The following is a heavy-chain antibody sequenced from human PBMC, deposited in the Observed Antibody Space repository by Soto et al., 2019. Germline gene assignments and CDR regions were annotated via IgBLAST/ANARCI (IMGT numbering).Heavy chain of an antibody. CDR2: IHGGTGQT. D-gene: IGHD1-1*01. CDR3: ARGKGMEENYYHGLDI. V-gene: IGHV1-3*01. CDR1: GYTFSTHA. Sequence: ASVKVSCKASGYTFSTHAMHWVRQAPGQSLEWMGWIHGGTGQTKHSHRFQDRVSITRDTSASTAYMELSSLRSEDTAVYYCARGKGMEENYYHGLDIWGPGTTVTVSS. J-gene: IGHJ6*02.